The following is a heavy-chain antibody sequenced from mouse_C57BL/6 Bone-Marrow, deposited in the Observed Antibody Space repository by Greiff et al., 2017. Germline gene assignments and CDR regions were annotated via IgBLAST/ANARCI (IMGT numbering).Heavy chain of an antibody. CDR2: IRSKSSNYAT. CDR3: VRDDGYDGGYWYFDV. V-gene: IGHV10-3*01. Sequence: EVKLMESGGGLVQPKGSLKLSCAASGFTFNTYAMHWVRQAPGTGLEWVARIRSKSSNYATYYADSVKDRFTISRDDSKSMLYLQMNNLKTEDTAMYYCVRDDGYDGGYWYFDVWGTGTTVTVSA. J-gene: IGHJ1*03. D-gene: IGHD2-2*01. CDR1: GFTFNTYA.